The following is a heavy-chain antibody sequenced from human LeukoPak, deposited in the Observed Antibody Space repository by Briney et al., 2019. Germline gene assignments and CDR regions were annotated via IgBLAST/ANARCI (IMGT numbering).Heavy chain of an antibody. D-gene: IGHD6-6*01. CDR3: ARGAQLVTKGLDY. V-gene: IGHV4-59*01. J-gene: IGHJ4*02. CDR1: GGSISSYY. CDR2: IYYSGST. Sequence: NTSETLSLTCTVSGGSISSYYWSWIRQPPGKGLEWIGYIYYSGSTNYNPSLKSRVTISVDTSKNQFSLKLSSVTAADTAVYYCARGAQLVTKGLDYWGQGTLVTVSS.